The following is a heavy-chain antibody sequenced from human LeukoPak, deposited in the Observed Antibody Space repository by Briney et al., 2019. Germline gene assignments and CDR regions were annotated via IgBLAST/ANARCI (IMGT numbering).Heavy chain of an antibody. J-gene: IGHJ4*02. D-gene: IGHD3-22*01. CDR1: GFTFSNAW. CDR2: IKSKTDGGTT. V-gene: IGHV3-15*01. CDR3: TTDEYYDSSGYCYGLEFDY. Sequence: PGGSLRLSCAASGFTFSNAWMSWVRQAPGKGLEWVGRIKSKTDGGTTDYAAPVKGRFTISRDDSKNTLYLQMNSLKTEDTAVYYCTTDEYYDSSGYCYGLEFDYWGQGTLVTVSS.